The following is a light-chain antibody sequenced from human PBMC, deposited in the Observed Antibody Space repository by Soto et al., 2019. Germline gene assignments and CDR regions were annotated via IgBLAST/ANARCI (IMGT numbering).Light chain of an antibody. CDR3: SSYSGSNKLWV. J-gene: IGLJ2*01. CDR1: SSDVGGYNY. CDR2: EVS. Sequence: QSALTQPPSASGSPGQSVTISCTGTSSDVGGYNYVSWYQQHPGKAPKLMIYEVSKRPSGVPDRFSGSKSGNTASLTVSGVQAEDEADYYCSSYSGSNKLWVFGGGTKLTVL. V-gene: IGLV2-8*01.